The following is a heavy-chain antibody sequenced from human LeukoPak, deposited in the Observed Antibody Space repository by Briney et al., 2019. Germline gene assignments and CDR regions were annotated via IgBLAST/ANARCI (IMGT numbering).Heavy chain of an antibody. D-gene: IGHD6-13*01. Sequence: PGGSLRLSCAASGFTFDDYAMHWVCQAPGKGLEWVSLISGDGGSTYYADSVKGRFTISRDNSKNSLYLQMNSLRTEDTALYYCAKNLGIAAAGPLDFDYWGQGTLVTVSS. V-gene: IGHV3-43*02. CDR2: ISGDGGST. CDR1: GFTFDDYA. CDR3: AKNLGIAAAGPLDFDY. J-gene: IGHJ4*02.